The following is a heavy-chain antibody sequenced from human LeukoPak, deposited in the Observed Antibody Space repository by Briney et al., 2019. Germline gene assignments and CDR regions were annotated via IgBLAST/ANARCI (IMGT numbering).Heavy chain of an antibody. CDR1: GGSFSGYY. J-gene: IGHJ3*02. CDR2: INHSGST. D-gene: IGHD2-15*01. Sequence: PSETLSLTCAVYGGSFSGYYWSWIRQPPGKGLEWIGGINHSGSTNYNPSLKSRVTISVDTSKNQFSLKLSSVTAADTAVYYCARVPYCSGGSCPQGHAFDIWGQGTMVTVSS. CDR3: ARVPYCSGGSCPQGHAFDI. V-gene: IGHV4-34*01.